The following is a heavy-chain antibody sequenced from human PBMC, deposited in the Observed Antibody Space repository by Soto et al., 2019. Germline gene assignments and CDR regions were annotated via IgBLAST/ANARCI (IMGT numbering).Heavy chain of an antibody. CDR1: GFSFSSYG. CDR3: AKPASDWTDHFDY. D-gene: IGHD1-1*01. CDR2: ISYDGTDE. V-gene: IGHV3-30*18. J-gene: IGHJ4*02. Sequence: QVQLVESGGGVVQPGRSLRLSCAASGFSFSSYGMHWVRQAPGKGLEWVAMISYDGTDEYYADSVKGRFTISRDNSKHAVYLQMRCLRAEDTAVYYGAKPASDWTDHFDYWGQGSLVTVSS.